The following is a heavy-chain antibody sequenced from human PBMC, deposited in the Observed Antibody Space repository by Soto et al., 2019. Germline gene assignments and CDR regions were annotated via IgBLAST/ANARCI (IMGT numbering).Heavy chain of an antibody. CDR3: ARDETEAAAGTGPYYYGTDV. CDR2: IYYSGST. Sequence: QVQLQESGPGLVKPSETLSLTCTVSGGSVSSGSYYWSWIRQPPGKGLEWIGYIYYSGSTNYNPSLKSRVTMSVDTSKNQCSLKLSSVTAAGTAVFYCARDETEAAAGTGPYYYGTDVWGQGTTVTVSS. V-gene: IGHV4-61*01. CDR1: GGSVSSGSYY. J-gene: IGHJ6*02. D-gene: IGHD6-13*01.